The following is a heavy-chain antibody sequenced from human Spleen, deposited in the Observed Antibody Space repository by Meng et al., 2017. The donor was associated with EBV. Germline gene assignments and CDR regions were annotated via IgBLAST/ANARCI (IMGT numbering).Heavy chain of an antibody. D-gene: IGHD3-9*01. V-gene: IGHV1-18*01. Sequence: QVQLVQPGSEVKKPGASEKVYCKASGYTFSSYGISWVRQAPGQGLEWMGWISAYNTNPNYSQKFQGRVTMTTDTSTSTVYMELRSLSSDDTAVYYCAILRYFDTDYWGQGTLVTVSS. CDR2: ISAYNTNP. CDR1: GYTFSSYG. J-gene: IGHJ4*02. CDR3: AILRYFDTDY.